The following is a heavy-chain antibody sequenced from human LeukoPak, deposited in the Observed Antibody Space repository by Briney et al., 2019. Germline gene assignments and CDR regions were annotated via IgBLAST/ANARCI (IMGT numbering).Heavy chain of an antibody. CDR1: GFTFSSYA. CDR2: ISGSGGST. J-gene: IGHJ5*02. CDR3: AKNKQQLDNWFDP. V-gene: IGHV3-23*01. Sequence: GGPLRLSCAASGFTFSSYAMSWVRQAPGKGLEWVSAISGSGGSTWYADSVKGRFTISRDNSKNTLYLQMNSLRAEDTAVYYCAKNKQQLDNWFDPWGQGTLVTVSS. D-gene: IGHD6-13*01.